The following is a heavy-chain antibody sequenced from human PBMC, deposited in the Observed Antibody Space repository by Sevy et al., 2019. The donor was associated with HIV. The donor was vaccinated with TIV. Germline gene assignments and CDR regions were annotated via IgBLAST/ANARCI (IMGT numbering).Heavy chain of an antibody. D-gene: IGHD2-15*01. CDR3: ARVVIVVGGAFDI. J-gene: IGHJ3*02. Sequence: GGSLRLSCAASGFTFSSYSMNWVRQAPGKGLEWVSYISSSSSTIYYADSVKGRFTISRDNVKNSLYLQMNSLRAEDTAVYYCARVVIVVGGAFDIWGQGTMVTVSS. CDR2: ISSSSSTI. V-gene: IGHV3-48*01. CDR1: GFTFSSYS.